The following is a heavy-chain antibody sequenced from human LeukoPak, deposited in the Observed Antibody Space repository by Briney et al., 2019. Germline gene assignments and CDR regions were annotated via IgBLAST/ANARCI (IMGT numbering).Heavy chain of an antibody. D-gene: IGHD2-2*01. CDR3: AKVSGGIVVVPAAMGAYYYYMDV. CDR2: ISGSGGST. J-gene: IGHJ6*03. V-gene: IGHV3-23*01. CDR1: GFTFSSYG. Sequence: PGGTLRLSCAASGFTFSSYGMSWVRQAPGKGLEWVSAISGSGGSTYYADSVKGRFTISRDNSKNTLYLQMNSLRAEDTAVYYCAKVSGGIVVVPAAMGAYYYYMDVWGKGTTVTISS.